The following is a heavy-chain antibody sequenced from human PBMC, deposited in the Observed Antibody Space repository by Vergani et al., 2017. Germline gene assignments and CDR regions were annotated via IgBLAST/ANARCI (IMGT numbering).Heavy chain of an antibody. V-gene: IGHV3-13*01. CDR3: ARDSGYDFPDY. D-gene: IGHD5-12*01. J-gene: IGHJ4*02. CDR2: IGTAGDT. CDR1: GFTFSSYD. Sequence: EVQLVESGGGLVQPGGSLRLSCAASGFTFSSYDMHWVRQATGKGLEWVSAIGTAGDTYYPGSVKGRFTISRENAKNSLYLQMNSLRAEDTAVYYCARDSGYDFPDYWGQGTLVTVSS.